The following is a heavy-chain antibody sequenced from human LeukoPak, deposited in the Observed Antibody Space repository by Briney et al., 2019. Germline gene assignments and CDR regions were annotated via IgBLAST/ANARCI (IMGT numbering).Heavy chain of an antibody. CDR1: GIPFSTFG. CDR3: VRDVGNFDSGTSYFDY. D-gene: IGHD3-10*01. Sequence: GTSPRLSCAAAGIPFSTFGFHWVRRGPGQGAEWGALIWHDGSKTYYADSVKGRFTNSRDDSKSTLYLQMNSLRVEDTAVYYCVRDVGNFDSGTSYFDYWGQGTLVIVSS. J-gene: IGHJ4*02. V-gene: IGHV3-33*01. CDR2: IWHDGSKT.